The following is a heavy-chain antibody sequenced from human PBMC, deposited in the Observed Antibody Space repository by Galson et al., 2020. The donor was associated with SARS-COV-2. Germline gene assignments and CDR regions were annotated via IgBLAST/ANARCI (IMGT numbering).Heavy chain of an antibody. CDR3: VEGTQWLVAHWFDP. D-gene: IGHD6-19*01. CDR1: GFTFSTYA. CDR2: ISSNGGST. V-gene: IGHV3-64D*08. Sequence: GESLKISCSASGFTFSTYAMHWVRQAPGKGLEYVSGISSNGGSTYYADSVKGRFTISRDNSKNTLYLQMSSLRAEDTAVYYCVEGTQWLVAHWFDPWGQGTLVTVSS. J-gene: IGHJ5*02.